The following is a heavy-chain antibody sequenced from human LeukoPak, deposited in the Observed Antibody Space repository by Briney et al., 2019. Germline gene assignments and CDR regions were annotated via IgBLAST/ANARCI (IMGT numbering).Heavy chain of an antibody. J-gene: IGHJ4*02. CDR3: ARQRGYSDYDHRYFDS. CDR1: GDSISRYY. CDR2: IHYSGST. V-gene: IGHV4-59*01. Sequence: SETLSLTCTVSGDSISRYYWSWIRQPPGKGLEWIGNIHYSGSTNYNLSLKSRVTISLDTSKNQFSLKLSSVTAADTAVYYCARQRGYSDYDHRYFDSWGQGTLVTVSS. D-gene: IGHD5-12*01.